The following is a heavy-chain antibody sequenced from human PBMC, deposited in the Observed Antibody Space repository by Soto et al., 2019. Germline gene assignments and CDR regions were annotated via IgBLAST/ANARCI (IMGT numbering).Heavy chain of an antibody. D-gene: IGHD3-9*01. CDR2: ISIYNGNT. Sequence: ASVKVSCKASGDTFTSNGISWVRQAPGQGLEWLAWISIYNGNTQYAQKVQGRVTMTTDTSTNTAYMELRSLRSDDTAVYFCARDFERSAIGPWGQGTSVTVSS. CDR3: ARDFERSAIGP. J-gene: IGHJ5*02. CDR1: GDTFTSNG. V-gene: IGHV1-18*04.